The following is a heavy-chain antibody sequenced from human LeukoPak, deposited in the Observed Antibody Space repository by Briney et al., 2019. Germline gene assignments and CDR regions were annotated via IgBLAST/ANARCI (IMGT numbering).Heavy chain of an antibody. D-gene: IGHD2-15*01. CDR3: AKDREGGYCSGGSCSFDY. V-gene: IGHV3-30*18. J-gene: IGHJ4*02. CDR1: GFTFSSYG. CDR2: ISYDGSNK. Sequence: PGRSLRLSCAASGFTFSSYGMHWVRQAPGKGLEWVAVISYDGSNKYYADSVKGRFTISRDNSKNTLYLQMNSLRAEDTAVYYCAKDREGGYCSGGSCSFDYWGQGTLVTVSS.